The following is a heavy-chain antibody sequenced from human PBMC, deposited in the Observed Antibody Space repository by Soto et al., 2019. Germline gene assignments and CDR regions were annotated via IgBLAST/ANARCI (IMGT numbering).Heavy chain of an antibody. CDR3: ARQLYYDFWSGYSPQYYFDY. Sequence: ASVKVSCKASGYTFTSYGISWVRQAPRQGLEWMGWISAYNGNTNYAQKLQGRVTMTTDTSTSTAYMELRSLRSDDTAVYYCARQLYYDFWSGYSPQYYFDYWGQGTLVTVSS. J-gene: IGHJ4*02. CDR1: GYTFTSYG. V-gene: IGHV1-18*01. D-gene: IGHD3-3*01. CDR2: ISAYNGNT.